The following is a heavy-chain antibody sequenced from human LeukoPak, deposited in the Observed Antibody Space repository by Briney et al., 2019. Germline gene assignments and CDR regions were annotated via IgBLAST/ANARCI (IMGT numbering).Heavy chain of an antibody. CDR3: ARASYGSGTYFDY. CDR1: GGTFSSYA. V-gene: IGHV1-46*01. CDR2: INPSGGST. Sequence: ASVKVSCKASGGTFSSYAISWVRQAPGQGLEWMGIINPSGGSTSYAQKFQGRVTMTRDMSTSTVYMELSRLRSDDTAVYYCARASYGSGTYFDYWGQGTLVTVSS. J-gene: IGHJ4*02. D-gene: IGHD3-10*01.